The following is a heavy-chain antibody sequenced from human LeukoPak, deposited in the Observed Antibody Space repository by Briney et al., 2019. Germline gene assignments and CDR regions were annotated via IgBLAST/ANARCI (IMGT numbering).Heavy chain of an antibody. V-gene: IGHV3-23*01. CDR2: ISGGGGGI. J-gene: IGHJ3*02. CDR1: GLTFNNYA. Sequence: GGSLRLSCVASGLTFNNYAMSWVRRAPGKGLAWVSTISGGGGGIYYADSVKGRFTISRDNSKETLYLLMNSLSAEDTAVYYCAEDSPLIVEATRWGRNVFDIWGQGTMVTVAS. D-gene: IGHD1-26*01. CDR3: AEDSPLIVEATRWGRNVFDI.